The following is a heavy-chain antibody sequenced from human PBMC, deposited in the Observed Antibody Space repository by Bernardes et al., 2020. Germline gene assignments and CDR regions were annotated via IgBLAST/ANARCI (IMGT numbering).Heavy chain of an antibody. CDR2: INPNSGGT. Sequence: ASVKVSCKASGYTFTGYYMHWVRQAPGQGLEWMGRINPNSGGTNYAQKFQGRVTMTRDTSISTAYMELSRLRSDDTAVYYCAREPMVQGVIAGYYYYGMDVWGKGTTVTVSS. V-gene: IGHV1-2*06. D-gene: IGHD3-10*01. CDR1: GYTFTGYY. J-gene: IGHJ6*04. CDR3: AREPMVQGVIAGYYYYGMDV.